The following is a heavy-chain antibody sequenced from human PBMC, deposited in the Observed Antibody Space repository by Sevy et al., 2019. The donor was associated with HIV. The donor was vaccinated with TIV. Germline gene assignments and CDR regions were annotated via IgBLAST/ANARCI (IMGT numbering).Heavy chain of an antibody. CDR2: ISYDGSNK. Sequence: SLRLSCAASGFTFSSYAMHWVRQAPGKGLERVAVISYDGSNKYYADSVKGRFTISRDNSKNTLYLQMNSLRAEDMAMYYCARGYIVVVPSAIPTWDYWGQGTLVNVSS. D-gene: IGHD2-2*02. J-gene: IGHJ4*02. CDR1: GFTFSSYA. CDR3: ARGYIVVVPSAIPTWDY. V-gene: IGHV3-30-3*01.